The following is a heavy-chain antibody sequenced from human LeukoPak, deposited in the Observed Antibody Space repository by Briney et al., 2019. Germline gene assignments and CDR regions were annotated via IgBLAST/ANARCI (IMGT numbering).Heavy chain of an antibody. CDR3: ARIAGQDYAFDY. Sequence: SVKVSCKTSGYTFTSYGVTWVRQAPGQGLEWMGGIIPIFGTANYAQKFQGRVTISADESTTTAYMELSSLRSEDTAVYYCARIAGQDYAFDYWGQGTLVTVSS. CDR1: GYTFTSYG. J-gene: IGHJ4*02. D-gene: IGHD4/OR15-4a*01. V-gene: IGHV1-69*13. CDR2: IIPIFGTA.